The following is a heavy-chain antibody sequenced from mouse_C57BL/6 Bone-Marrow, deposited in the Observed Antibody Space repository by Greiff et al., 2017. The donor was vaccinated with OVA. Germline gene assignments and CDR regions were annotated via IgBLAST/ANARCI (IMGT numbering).Heavy chain of an antibody. J-gene: IGHJ2*01. CDR2: IYPRSGNT. CDR1: GYTFTSYG. D-gene: IGHD1-1*01. V-gene: IGHV1-81*01. Sequence: VKLVESGAELARPGASVKLSCKASGYTFTSYGLSWVKQRTGQGLEWIGEIYPRSGNTYYNEKFKGKATLTADKSSSTAYMELRSLTSEDSAVYFCARGDYYPGDYWGQGTTLTVSS. CDR3: ARGDYYPGDY.